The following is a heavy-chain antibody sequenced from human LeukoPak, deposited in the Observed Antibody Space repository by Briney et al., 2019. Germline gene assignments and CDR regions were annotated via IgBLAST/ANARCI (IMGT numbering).Heavy chain of an antibody. D-gene: IGHD1-26*01. V-gene: IGHV3-7*01. CDR1: GFTFSSYW. CDR3: ARDRYSGSYWDARDAFDI. J-gene: IGHJ3*02. Sequence: GGSLRLSCAASGFTFSSYWMSWVRQAPGKGLEWVANIKQDGSEKYYVDSVKGRFTISRDNAKNSLYLQMNSLRAEDTAVYYCARDRYSGSYWDARDAFDIWGQGTMVTVSS. CDR2: IKQDGSEK.